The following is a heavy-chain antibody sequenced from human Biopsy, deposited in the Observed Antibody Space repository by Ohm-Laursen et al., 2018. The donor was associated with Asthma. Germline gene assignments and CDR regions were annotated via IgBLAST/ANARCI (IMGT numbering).Heavy chain of an antibody. J-gene: IGHJ6*02. CDR3: ARGGLGYCSSTSCYQNYYYGMDV. V-gene: IGHV3-33*01. CDR2: IWYDGSNK. D-gene: IGHD2-2*01. CDR1: GFTFSSYG. Sequence: SLRLSCAAFGFTFSSYGMHWVRQAPGKGLEWVAVIWYDGSNKYYADSVKGRFPISRDNSKNTLYLQMNSLRAEDTAVYYCARGGLGYCSSTSCYQNYYYGMDVWGQGTTVTVSS.